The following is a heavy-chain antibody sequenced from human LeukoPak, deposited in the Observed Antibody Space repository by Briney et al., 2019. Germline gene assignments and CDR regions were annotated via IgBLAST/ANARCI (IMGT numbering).Heavy chain of an antibody. CDR2: IYYSGST. D-gene: IGHD6-25*01. Sequence: SETLSLTCTVSGGSISSYYWSWIRQPPGKGLEWIGYIYYSGSTNYNPSLKSRVTISVDTSKNQSSLKLSSVTAADTAVYYCARVRSARPYYYGMDVWGQGTTVTVSS. V-gene: IGHV4-59*01. J-gene: IGHJ6*02. CDR3: ARVRSARPYYYGMDV. CDR1: GGSISSYY.